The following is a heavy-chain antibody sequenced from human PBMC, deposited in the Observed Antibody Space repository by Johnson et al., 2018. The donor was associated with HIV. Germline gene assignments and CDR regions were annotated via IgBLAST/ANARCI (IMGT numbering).Heavy chain of an antibody. V-gene: IGHV3-30*14. J-gene: IGHJ3*02. D-gene: IGHD3-16*01. CDR1: GFSFSNYA. CDR2: ISYDGGTK. Sequence: QMLLVESGGGVVQPERSLRLSCAASGFSFSNYAIHWVRQAPGKGLECVAAISYDGGTKYYADSVKGRFTISRDNSKNTLYLQMNSLRAEDTAVYYCARDPVWGDPDAFDIWGQGTMVTVSS. CDR3: ARDPVWGDPDAFDI.